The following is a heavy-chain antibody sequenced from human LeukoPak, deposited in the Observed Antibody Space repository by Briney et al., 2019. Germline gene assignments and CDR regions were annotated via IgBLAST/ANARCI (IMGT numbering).Heavy chain of an antibody. D-gene: IGHD3-10*01. V-gene: IGHV4-39*01. Sequence: SETLSLTCTVSGGSISSSSYYWGWIRQPPGKGLEWIGSIYYSGSTYYNPSLKSRVTISVDTSKNQFSLKLSSVTAADTSVYYCATTSSITMVRGVSFEDWGQGTLVTVSS. CDR3: ATTSSITMVRGVSFED. J-gene: IGHJ4*02. CDR2: IYYSGST. CDR1: GGSISSSSYY.